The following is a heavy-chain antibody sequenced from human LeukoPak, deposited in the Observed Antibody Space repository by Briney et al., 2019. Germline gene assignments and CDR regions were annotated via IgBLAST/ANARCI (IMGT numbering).Heavy chain of an antibody. CDR2: IYPGDSDT. D-gene: IGHD1-26*01. J-gene: IGHJ4*02. Sequence: KDGESLEISCKGSGYSFATYWIGWVRQMPGKRLDWMGIIYPGDSDTRYSPSFQGQVTISVDKSINTAYLQCSSLKASDTAMYYCARHGGIVGAPDYWGQGTLVTVSS. V-gene: IGHV5-51*01. CDR1: GYSFATYW. CDR3: ARHGGIVGAPDY.